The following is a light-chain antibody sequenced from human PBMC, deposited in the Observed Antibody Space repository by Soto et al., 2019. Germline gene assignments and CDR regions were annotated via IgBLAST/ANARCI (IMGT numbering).Light chain of an antibody. CDR3: QQRGNWPPT. J-gene: IGKJ3*01. Sequence: EIVLTQSPATLSLSPGERATLSCRASQSIGSCFAWYQQKPGQPPRLLIYDASNRATGIPGRFSGSGSGTDSTLTISSLVPEDFAFYYCQQRGNWPPTCGPGTKVNIK. CDR1: QSIGSC. CDR2: DAS. V-gene: IGKV3-11*01.